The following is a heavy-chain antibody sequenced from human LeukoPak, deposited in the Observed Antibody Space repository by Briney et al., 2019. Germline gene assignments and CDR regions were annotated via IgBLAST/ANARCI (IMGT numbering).Heavy chain of an antibody. CDR3: ARHSSLLLWFGELLPDFDY. CDR2: IYPGDSDT. D-gene: IGHD3-10*01. CDR1: GYSFTSYW. V-gene: IGHV5-51*01. J-gene: IGHJ4*02. Sequence: GESLKISCKGSGYSFTSYWIGWVRQMPGKGLEWMGIIYPGDSDTRYSPSFQGQVTISADKSISTAYLQWSSLKASDTAMYYCARHSSLLLWFGELLPDFDYWGQGTLVTASS.